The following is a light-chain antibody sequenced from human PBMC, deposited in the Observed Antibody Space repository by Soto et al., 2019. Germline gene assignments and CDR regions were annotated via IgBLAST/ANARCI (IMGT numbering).Light chain of an antibody. V-gene: IGKV1-39*01. CDR3: QQSFSSPRT. CDR2: AAS. CDR1: QSISTF. Sequence: DIQMTQSPCSLSASVGDRVTITCRASQSISTFLNWYQQKPGNAPKSLIYAASNLQSGVPSRFSGSGSGTDFTLTISSLQPEDFATYYCQQSFSSPRTFGPGTKVDIK. J-gene: IGKJ1*01.